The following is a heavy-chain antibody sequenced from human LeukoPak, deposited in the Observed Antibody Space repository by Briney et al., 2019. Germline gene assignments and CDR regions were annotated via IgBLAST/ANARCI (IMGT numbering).Heavy chain of an antibody. CDR2: ISAYNGNT. CDR1: GYTFTSYG. D-gene: IGHD3-3*01. CDR3: ARVGHRYYDFWSGYRQYYFDY. Sequence: ASVKVSCKASGYTFTSYGISWVRQAPGQGLEWMGWISAYNGNTNYAQKLKGRVTMTTDTSTSTAYMELRSLRSDDTAVYYCARVGHRYYDFWSGYRQYYFDYWGQGTLVTVSS. V-gene: IGHV1-18*01. J-gene: IGHJ4*02.